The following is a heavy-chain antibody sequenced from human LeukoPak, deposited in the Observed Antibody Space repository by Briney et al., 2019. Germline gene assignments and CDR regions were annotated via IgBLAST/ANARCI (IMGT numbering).Heavy chain of an antibody. CDR3: ASRYCSSTSCYYDY. V-gene: IGHV1-18*01. CDR1: GYTFTSYG. D-gene: IGHD2-2*01. Sequence: ASVKVSCKASGYTFTSYGISWVRQAPGQGLGWMGWISAYNGNTNYAQKLQGRVTMTTDTSTSTAYMELRSLRSDDTAVYYCASRYCSSTSCYYDYWGQGTLVTVSS. J-gene: IGHJ4*02. CDR2: ISAYNGNT.